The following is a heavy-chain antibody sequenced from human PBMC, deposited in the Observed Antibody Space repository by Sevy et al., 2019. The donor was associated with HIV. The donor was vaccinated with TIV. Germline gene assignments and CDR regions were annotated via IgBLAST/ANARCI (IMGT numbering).Heavy chain of an antibody. CDR3: ARVPDSGGRGRADY. CDR1: GFSFNTYT. D-gene: IGHD1-26*01. Sequence: GGSLRLSCAASGFSFNTYTFYWVRQAPGEGLEWISSIRSSGVYENYADSVRGRFTISRDNAKNLLSLQMNGLRVEDTGVYYCARVPDSGGRGRADYWGQGTRVTVSS. V-gene: IGHV3-21*01. J-gene: IGHJ4*02. CDR2: IRSSGVYE.